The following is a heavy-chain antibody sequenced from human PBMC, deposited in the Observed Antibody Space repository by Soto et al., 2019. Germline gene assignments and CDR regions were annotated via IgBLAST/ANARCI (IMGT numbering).Heavy chain of an antibody. Sequence: SETLSLTCTVSGGSISSYYCSWIRQPPGKGLXWIXXIXYXGXPXXXXSLKSRVTISVDTSKNQFSLKLSSVTPADTAVYYCARGAYGGPLDWGQGTLVTVSS. J-gene: IGHJ4*02. CDR1: GGSISSYY. CDR2: IXYXGXP. V-gene: IGHV4-59*01. D-gene: IGHD2-21*01. CDR3: ARGAYGGPLD.